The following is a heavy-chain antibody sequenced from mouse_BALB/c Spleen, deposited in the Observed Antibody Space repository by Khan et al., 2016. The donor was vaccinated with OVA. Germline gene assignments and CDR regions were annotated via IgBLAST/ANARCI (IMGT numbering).Heavy chain of an antibody. J-gene: IGHJ2*01. CDR3: ARIYGSDFDY. CDR2: INPHFGET. Sequence: EVQLQQSGPELVKPGASVKISCKASGYSFTGYFMHWVMQSHGKSLEWIGRINPHFGETFYNHKFVDKATLTVDESSSTAHLELRSLASEDSAVYYCARIYGSDFDYWGQGTTLTVSS. D-gene: IGHD1-1*01. CDR1: GYSFTGYF. V-gene: IGHV1-20*02.